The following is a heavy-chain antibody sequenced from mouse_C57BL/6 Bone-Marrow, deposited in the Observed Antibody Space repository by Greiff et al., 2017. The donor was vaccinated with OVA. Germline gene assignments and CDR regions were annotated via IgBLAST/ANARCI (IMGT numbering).Heavy chain of an antibody. J-gene: IGHJ3*01. V-gene: IGHV1-18*01. CDR1: GYTFTDYN. CDR2: INPNNGGT. CDR3: ARSSVDYDGAWFAY. D-gene: IGHD2-4*01. Sequence: VQLQQSGPELVKPGASVKIPCKASGYTFTDYNMDWVKQSHGKSLEWIGDINPNNGGTIYNQKFKGKATLTVDKSSSTAYMELRSLTSEDTAVYYCARSSVDYDGAWFAYWGQGTLVTVSA.